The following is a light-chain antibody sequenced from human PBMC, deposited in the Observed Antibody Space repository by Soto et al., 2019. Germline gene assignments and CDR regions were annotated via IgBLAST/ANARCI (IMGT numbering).Light chain of an antibody. V-gene: IGKV3-15*01. Sequence: EIVMTQSPATLSVSLGERVTLSCRASQSVFSSLAWYQQKPGQAPRLLIYGAATRPIGIPARFSGSGSGTEFTLTISSLQSEDFAVYYCQQYHSWPAFGQGTKVDIK. CDR2: GAA. CDR3: QQYHSWPA. J-gene: IGKJ1*01. CDR1: QSVFSS.